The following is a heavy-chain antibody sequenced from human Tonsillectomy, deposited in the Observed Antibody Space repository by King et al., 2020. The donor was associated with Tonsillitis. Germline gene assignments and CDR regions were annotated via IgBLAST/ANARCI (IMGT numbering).Heavy chain of an antibody. J-gene: IGHJ3*02. CDR3: VADYYDSSGYYYSSGDFDI. V-gene: IGHV3-13*01. CDR2: MGTAGDT. Sequence: LQLVQSGGGLVQPGGSLRLSCAASGFTFSSYDMHWVRQATGKGLEWVSAMGTAGDTYYPGSVKGRFTISRENSKNSLYLQMNSLRAEDTAVYYCVADYYDSSGYYYSSGDFDIWGKGTMVTVSS. D-gene: IGHD3-22*01. CDR1: GFTFSSYD.